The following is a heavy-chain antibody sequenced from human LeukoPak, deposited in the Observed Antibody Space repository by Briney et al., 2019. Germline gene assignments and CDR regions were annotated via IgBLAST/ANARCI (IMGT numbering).Heavy chain of an antibody. CDR1: GYSFSSYW. V-gene: IGHV5-51*01. D-gene: IGHD3-22*01. Sequence: GESLKISCQGSGYSFSSYWIAWVRAMPGKGLEWMGVIFPGDSDTRYSPSFQGHDTISADKSISTASLQWSSVRASDTAMYYCARISPPRNDNNAYLDYWGQGTLVTVSS. CDR3: ARISPPRNDNNAYLDY. J-gene: IGHJ4*02. CDR2: IFPGDSDT.